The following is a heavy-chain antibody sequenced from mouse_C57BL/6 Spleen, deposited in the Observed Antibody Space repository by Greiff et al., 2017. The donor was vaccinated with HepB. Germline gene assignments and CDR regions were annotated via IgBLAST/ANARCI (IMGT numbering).Heavy chain of an antibody. CDR2: IYPGDGDT. CDR3: ARGYGSSWYFDV. V-gene: IGHV1-82*01. Sequence: LQESGPELVKPGASVKISCKASGYAFSSSWMNWVKQRPGKGLEWIGRIYPGDGDTNYNGKFKGKATLTADKSSSTACMQLSSLTSEDSAVYFCARGYGSSWYFDVWGTGATVTVSS. D-gene: IGHD1-1*01. CDR1: GYAFSSSW. J-gene: IGHJ1*03.